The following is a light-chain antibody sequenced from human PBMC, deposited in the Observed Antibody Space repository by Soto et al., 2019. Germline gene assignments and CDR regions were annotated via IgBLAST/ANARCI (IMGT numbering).Light chain of an antibody. V-gene: IGKV1-12*02. Sequence: IQMTQSPSSVSASVGDRVTITCGASQGLSSYLAWYQQKPGKAPKLLIYAASNLQSGVPSRFSGSGSGTDFTLTLSSMQPEDFATYFCLSGHSRPFGGGTKVDIK. CDR1: QGLSSY. J-gene: IGKJ4*01. CDR3: LSGHSRP. CDR2: AAS.